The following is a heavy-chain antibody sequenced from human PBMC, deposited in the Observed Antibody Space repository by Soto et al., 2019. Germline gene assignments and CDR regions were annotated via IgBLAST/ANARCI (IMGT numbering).Heavy chain of an antibody. V-gene: IGHV4-31*03. CDR2: IYYSGST. Sequence: PSETRSLTCTVSGGSISSGGYYWSWIRQHPWKGLEGIGYIYYSGSTYYSPSLKSRGTISVDTSKNQLSLKRSSVTAADTAVYYCARDVGYCISTSCPKDYSYGMDVWGQGXTVTVSS. CDR1: GGSISSGGYY. D-gene: IGHD2-2*01. J-gene: IGHJ6*02. CDR3: ARDVGYCISTSCPKDYSYGMDV.